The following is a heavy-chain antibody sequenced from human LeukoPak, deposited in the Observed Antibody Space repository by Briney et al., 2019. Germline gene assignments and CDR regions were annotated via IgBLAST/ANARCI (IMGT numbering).Heavy chain of an antibody. V-gene: IGHV4-61*01. CDR1: GGSVSSGSYY. CDR3: ARTFIAAVGTFDY. CDR2: IYYSGST. D-gene: IGHD6-13*01. Sequence: SETLSLTCTVSGGSVSSGSYYWSWIRQPPGKGLEWIGYIYYSGSTNYNPSLKSRVTISVDTSKNQFSLKLSSVTAADTAVYYCARTFIAAVGTFDYCGQGTLVTVSS. J-gene: IGHJ4*02.